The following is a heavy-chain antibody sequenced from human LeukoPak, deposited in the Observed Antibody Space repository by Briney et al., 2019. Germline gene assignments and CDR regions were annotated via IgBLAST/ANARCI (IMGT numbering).Heavy chain of an antibody. Sequence: ASVKVSCKASGYTFTSYYMHWVRQAPGQGLEWMGIINPSGGSTSYAQKFQGRVTMTRDTSTSTVYMELSSLRSEDTAVYYCARGLPRQLDERGWFDPWGQGTLVTVSS. V-gene: IGHV1-46*01. CDR1: GYTFTSYY. J-gene: IGHJ5*02. CDR2: INPSGGST. D-gene: IGHD6-13*01. CDR3: ARGLPRQLDERGWFDP.